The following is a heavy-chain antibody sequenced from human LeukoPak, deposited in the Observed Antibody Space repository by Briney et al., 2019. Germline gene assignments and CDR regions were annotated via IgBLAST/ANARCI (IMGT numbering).Heavy chain of an antibody. CDR1: NYSISNSLY. CDR2: INRSGST. V-gene: IGHV4-38-2*02. Sequence: PSEPLSLTCSGSNYSISNSLYWGWLRQPPGKGLEWIGSINRSGSTFYNPSLKSRVTISLGTSKNQFSLKLSSVTAADTAVYFCARGTYGYYMDVWGKGTTVTVSS. D-gene: IGHD4-17*01. J-gene: IGHJ6*03. CDR3: ARGTYGYYMDV.